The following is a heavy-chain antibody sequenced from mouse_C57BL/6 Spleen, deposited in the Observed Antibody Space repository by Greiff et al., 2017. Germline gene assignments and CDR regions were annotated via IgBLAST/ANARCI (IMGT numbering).Heavy chain of an antibody. Sequence: QVQLQQPGAELVMPGASVKLSCKASGYTFTSYWMHWVKQRPGQGLEWIGEIDPSDSYTNYNQKFKGKSTLTVDKSSSTAYMQLSSLTSEDSAVYYCARFYYGNWFADWGQATLVTASA. J-gene: IGHJ3*01. D-gene: IGHD2-1*01. CDR2: IDPSDSYT. CDR1: GYTFTSYW. V-gene: IGHV1-69*01. CDR3: ARFYYGNWFAD.